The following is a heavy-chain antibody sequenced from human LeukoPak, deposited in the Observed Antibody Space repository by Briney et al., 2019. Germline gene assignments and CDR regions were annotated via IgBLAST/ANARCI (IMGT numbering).Heavy chain of an antibody. CDR1: GGSISSSY. CDR3: ARDRGSGIDY. J-gene: IGHJ4*02. D-gene: IGHD3-10*01. V-gene: IGHV4-4*07. CDR2: IYTSGTT. Sequence: SETLSLTCTVSGGSISSSYWSWIRQPAGKGLEWVGRIYTSGTTSYNASLKSRVTMSVDTSKNQFSLKLSSVTAADTAVYYCARDRGSGIDYWGQGTLVTVSS.